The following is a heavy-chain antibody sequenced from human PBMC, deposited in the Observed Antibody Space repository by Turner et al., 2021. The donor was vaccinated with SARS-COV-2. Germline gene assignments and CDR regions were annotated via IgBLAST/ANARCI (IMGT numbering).Heavy chain of an antibody. CDR3: ARDSGDFDY. CDR2: ISYDVSNK. CDR1: GFTFSSYV. Sequence: QVQLVEPGGGVVPPGRSLRLSCAASGFTFSSYVMHWVRQAPGNGMEWVAVISYDVSNKYYAYSVKGRFTISRDNSKNTLYLQMNSLRAEDMAVYYCARDSGDFDYWGQGTLVTVSS. V-gene: IGHV3-30-3*01. J-gene: IGHJ4*02. D-gene: IGHD3-10*01.